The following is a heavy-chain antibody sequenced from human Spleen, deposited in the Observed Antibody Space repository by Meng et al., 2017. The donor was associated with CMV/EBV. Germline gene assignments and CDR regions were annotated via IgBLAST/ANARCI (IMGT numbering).Heavy chain of an antibody. CDR2: INPGDSAT. D-gene: IGHD3-10*01. V-gene: IGHV5-51*01. Sequence: KGYGYRVNSYWSGWVRRMPRKGLEWMGIINPGDSATRYSPSFQGQITISVTMSIDSAYLQWRSLEASDAAMYCCARALWFGKFVFDFWGLGTLVTVSS. CDR1: GYRVNSYW. CDR3: ARALWFGKFVFDF. J-gene: IGHJ4*02.